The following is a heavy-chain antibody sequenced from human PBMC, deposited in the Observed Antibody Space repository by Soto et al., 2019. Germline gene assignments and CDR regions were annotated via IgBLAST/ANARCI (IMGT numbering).Heavy chain of an antibody. CDR3: ARVVGALGHWFDN. Sequence: QVQLVQSGAEVKKPGASVKVSCKASGYTFTSYGISWVRQAPGQGLEWMGRISAYNGNTNYAQKLQGRVTMTTANTTSTAYMELRRLRSDDAAVYYCARVVGALGHWFDNWGQGTLVTVSS. CDR1: GYTFTSYG. V-gene: IGHV1-18*01. CDR2: ISAYNGNT. D-gene: IGHD2-15*01. J-gene: IGHJ5*02.